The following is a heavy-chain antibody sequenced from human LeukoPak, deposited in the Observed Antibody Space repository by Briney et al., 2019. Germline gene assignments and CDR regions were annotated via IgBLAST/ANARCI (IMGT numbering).Heavy chain of an antibody. CDR3: ARLHYSGYPIDY. V-gene: IGHV3-21*01. D-gene: IGHD5-12*01. Sequence: GGSLRLSCAASGFTFSSYSMNWVRQAPGKGLEWVSSISSSSSYIYYADSVKGRFTISRDNAKHALYLQMNSLKAEDTAVYYCARLHYSGYPIDYWGQGTLVTVSS. J-gene: IGHJ4*02. CDR1: GFTFSSYS. CDR2: ISSSSSYI.